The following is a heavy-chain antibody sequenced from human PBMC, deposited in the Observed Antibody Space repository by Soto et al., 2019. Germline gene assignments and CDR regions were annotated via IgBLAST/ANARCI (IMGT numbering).Heavy chain of an antibody. CDR3: ATTGPY. J-gene: IGHJ4*02. CDR1: WFTFSSYD. CDR2: IWFDGSNK. V-gene: IGHV3-33*01. Sequence: GGSVGIACASRWFTFSSYDMHWVRQAPGKGLEWVAVIWFDGSNKFYADSVKGRFTISRDNSKNTVSLQMNSLRDEDSAAYYCATTGPYWGQGTLVTVSS.